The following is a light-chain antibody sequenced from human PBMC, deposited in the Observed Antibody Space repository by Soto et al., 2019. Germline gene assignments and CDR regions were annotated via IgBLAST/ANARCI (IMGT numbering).Light chain of an antibody. CDR2: TAS. J-gene: IGKJ3*01. Sequence: DIQMTQSPSSLSASVGDRVTITCRASQSISNYLNWYQQRPGKAPKLLIYTASSLQSGVPSRFGGSGSGTDFTLTINSLQPKDFATYYCQQSYDPFTFGPGTKVDI. CDR3: QQSYDPFT. CDR1: QSISNY. V-gene: IGKV1-39*01.